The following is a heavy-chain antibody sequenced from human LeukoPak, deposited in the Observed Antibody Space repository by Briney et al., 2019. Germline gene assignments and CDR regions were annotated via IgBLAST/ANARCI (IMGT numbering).Heavy chain of an antibody. D-gene: IGHD2/OR15-2a*01. CDR1: GFTFSNYL. Sequence: PGGSLRLSCAASGFTFSNYLMHWVRQPPGKGLKYVSAITSDGGTTYYANSVKGRFTISRDNSKNTLYLQMGSLRAEDMAVYYCARNSSFAAFNWFEHWGQGTLVIVSS. CDR3: ARNSSFAAFNWFEH. V-gene: IGHV3-64*01. J-gene: IGHJ5*02. CDR2: ITSDGGTT.